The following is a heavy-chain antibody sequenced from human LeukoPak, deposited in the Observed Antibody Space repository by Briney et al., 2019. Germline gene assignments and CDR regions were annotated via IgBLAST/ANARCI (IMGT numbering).Heavy chain of an antibody. D-gene: IGHD5-18*01. J-gene: IGHJ4*02. V-gene: IGHV4-39*01. CDR1: GGSISSSSYY. CDR2: IYYSGST. CDR3: AGRSDTAMGFDY. Sequence: PSETLSLTCTVSGGSISSSSYYWGWIRQPPGKGLEWIGSIYYSGSTYYNPSLKSRVTISVDTSKNQFSLKLSSVTAADTAVYYCAGRSDTAMGFDYWGQGTLVTVSS.